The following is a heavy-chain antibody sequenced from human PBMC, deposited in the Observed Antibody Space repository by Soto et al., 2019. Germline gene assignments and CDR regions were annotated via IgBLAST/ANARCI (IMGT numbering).Heavy chain of an antibody. Sequence: QVQLQQWGAGLLKPSETLSLTCAVYGGSFRGYQWSWIRQTPGKGLEWIGEINDSGNINYNPSLKSRVTIFLDTPKKQISLKLSSVTAADTAVYYCARGLILWFGELSRRGGYYYYMDDWCKGTTVIVSS. J-gene: IGHJ6*03. D-gene: IGHD3-10*01. CDR1: GGSFRGYQ. CDR3: ARGLILWFGELSRRGGYYYYMDD. V-gene: IGHV4-34*01. CDR2: INDSGNI.